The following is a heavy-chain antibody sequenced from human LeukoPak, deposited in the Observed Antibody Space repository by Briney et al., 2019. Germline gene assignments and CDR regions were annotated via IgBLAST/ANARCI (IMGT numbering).Heavy chain of an antibody. CDR1: GGSFSGYY. D-gene: IGHD4-11*01. J-gene: IGHJ4*02. Sequence: SETLSLTCAVYGGSFSGYYWSWIRQPPGKGLEWIGEINHSGSTNYNPSLKSRVTISVDTSKNQFSLKLRSVTAADTAVYYCARGSTVTTFNLHGYFDYWGQGTLVTVSS. V-gene: IGHV4-34*01. CDR2: INHSGST. CDR3: ARGSTVTTFNLHGYFDY.